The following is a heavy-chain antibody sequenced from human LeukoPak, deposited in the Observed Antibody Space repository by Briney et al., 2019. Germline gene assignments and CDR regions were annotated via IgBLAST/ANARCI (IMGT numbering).Heavy chain of an antibody. D-gene: IGHD2-15*01. V-gene: IGHV3-21*04. Sequence: AGGSLRLSCAASGFTFSSDSMNWVRQAPGKGLGWVSSISSSSSYIYYADSVKGRFTISRDNAKNTLYLQMNSLRAEDTAVYYCANSGGGYCSGGSCYRFDFDYWGQGTLVTVSS. CDR3: ANSGGGYCSGGSCYRFDFDY. J-gene: IGHJ4*02. CDR1: GFTFSSDS. CDR2: ISSSSSYI.